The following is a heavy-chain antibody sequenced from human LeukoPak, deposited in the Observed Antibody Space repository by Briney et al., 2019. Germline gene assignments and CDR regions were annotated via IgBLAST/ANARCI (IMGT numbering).Heavy chain of an antibody. CDR1: GYTFTGYY. Sequence: ASVKVSCKASGYTFTGYYMHWVRQAPGQGLEWMGRINPNSGGTNYAQKFQGRVTMTRDTSISTAYMELSRLRSDDTAVYYCARGRVSYYYDSSGYYSDYWGRGTLVAVSS. J-gene: IGHJ4*02. D-gene: IGHD3-22*01. CDR3: ARGRVSYYYDSSGYYSDY. V-gene: IGHV1-2*06. CDR2: INPNSGGT.